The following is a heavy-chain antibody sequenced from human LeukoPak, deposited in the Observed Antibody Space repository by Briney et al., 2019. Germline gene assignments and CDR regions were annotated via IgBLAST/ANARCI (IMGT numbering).Heavy chain of an antibody. V-gene: IGHV3-23*01. CDR2: ISGSGGST. CDR3: TIQWLVHEGYFDY. J-gene: IGHJ4*02. D-gene: IGHD6-19*01. Sequence: PGGSLRLSCAASGFTFSSYAMSWVRQAPGKGLEWVSAISGSGGSTYYADSVKGRFTISRDNSKNTLYLQMNSLRAEDTAVYYCTIQWLVHEGYFDYWGQGTLVTVSS. CDR1: GFTFSSYA.